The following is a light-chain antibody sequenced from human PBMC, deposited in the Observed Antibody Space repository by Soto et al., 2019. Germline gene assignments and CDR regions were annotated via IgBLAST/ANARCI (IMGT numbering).Light chain of an antibody. J-gene: IGKJ1*01. CDR1: QSIGRW. Sequence: IQMTLSPSTLSALVGDRVTITCRASQSIGRWLAWYQQKPGKAPKLLIYDASSLESGVPSRFSGSGSGTEFTLTISSLQPDDFATYYCQQYNTYSPERPFGQGTKVDI. V-gene: IGKV1-5*01. CDR3: QQYNTYSPERP. CDR2: DAS.